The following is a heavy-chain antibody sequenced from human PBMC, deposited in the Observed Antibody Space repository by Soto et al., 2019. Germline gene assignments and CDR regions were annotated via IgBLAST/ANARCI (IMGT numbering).Heavy chain of an antibody. Sequence: ASETLSLTCTVAGGSLSSYYWSWIRQPPGKGLEWIGYIYYSGSTNYNPSLNSRVTISVDTSKNKFSLKLSSVTAADTAVYYCARDPGCSSTSCFDAFDIWGQGTMVT. CDR1: GGSLSSYY. J-gene: IGHJ3*02. D-gene: IGHD2-2*01. CDR3: ARDPGCSSTSCFDAFDI. V-gene: IGHV4-59*01. CDR2: IYYSGST.